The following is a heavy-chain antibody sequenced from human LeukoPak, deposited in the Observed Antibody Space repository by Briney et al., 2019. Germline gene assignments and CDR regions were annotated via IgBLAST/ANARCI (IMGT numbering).Heavy chain of an antibody. J-gene: IGHJ4*02. CDR2: ISGSGDSR. V-gene: IGHV3-23*01. D-gene: IGHD3-10*01. CDR3: AKDDAWLRFGE. CDR1: GFTFSNYG. Sequence: GGSLRLSCAASGFTFSNYGMSWVRQAPGKGLEWVASISGSGDSRYYADSVKGRFTISRDNSKNTLYLEVISLTAEDTAVYYCAKDDAWLRFGEWSQGTLVTVSS.